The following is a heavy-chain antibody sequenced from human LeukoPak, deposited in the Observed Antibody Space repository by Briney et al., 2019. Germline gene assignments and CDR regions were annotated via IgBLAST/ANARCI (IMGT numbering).Heavy chain of an antibody. CDR2: ISGSGGST. CDR3: AKGRRRRGSGWYLRDLPGNDAFDI. V-gene: IGHV3-23*01. Sequence: PGGSLRVSCAASGFTFSSYAMSWVRQAPGKGLEWVSAISGSGGSTYYADSVKGRFTISRDNSKNTLYLQMNSLRAEDTAVYYCAKGRRRRGSGWYLRDLPGNDAFDIWGQGTMVTVSS. J-gene: IGHJ3*02. D-gene: IGHD6-19*01. CDR1: GFTFSSYA.